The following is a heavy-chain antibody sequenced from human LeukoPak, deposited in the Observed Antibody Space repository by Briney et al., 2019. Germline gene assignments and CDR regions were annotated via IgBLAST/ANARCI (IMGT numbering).Heavy chain of an antibody. Sequence: SETLSLTCTVSGGSISVGGHYWSWIRQLPGKGLEWIGYIYYSGSTYYNPSLKSRVTMSVDTSKNHYSLKLSSVTAADTAVYYCARDLSGYSSFDYWGQGTLVTVSP. J-gene: IGHJ4*02. CDR3: ARDLSGYSSFDY. CDR1: GGSISVGGHY. CDR2: IYYSGST. V-gene: IGHV4-31*03. D-gene: IGHD3-3*01.